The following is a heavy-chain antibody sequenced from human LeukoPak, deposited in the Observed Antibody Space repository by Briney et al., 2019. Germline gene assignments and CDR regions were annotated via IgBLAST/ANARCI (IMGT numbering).Heavy chain of an antibody. CDR3: ATSIRRITISG. CDR1: GFSFSTYA. CDR2: ISYNGSHT. J-gene: IGHJ4*02. D-gene: IGHD3-9*01. Sequence: GGSLRLSCAASGFSFSTYAMHWVRQAPGKGLEWAAVISYNGSHTYYARSVKGRFTVSIDNSMNTLYLQMNGLTTDDTAVYYCATSIRRITISGWGQGALVTVSS. V-gene: IGHV3-30-3*01.